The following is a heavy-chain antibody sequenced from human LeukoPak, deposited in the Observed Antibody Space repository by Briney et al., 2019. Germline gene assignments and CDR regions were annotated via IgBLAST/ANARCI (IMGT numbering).Heavy chain of an antibody. CDR1: GYTFISYY. CDR3: ARGGSSWNDRLDPDY. Sequence: ASVKVSCKASGYTFISYYMHWVRQAPGQGGEWMGIINPSGGSTTYAHKFQGRVTMTSYTSTRTVYMDLSSLRSEDTAVYYCARGGSSWNDRLDPDYWGQGTLVTVSS. D-gene: IGHD1-1*01. V-gene: IGHV1-46*01. J-gene: IGHJ4*02. CDR2: INPSGGST.